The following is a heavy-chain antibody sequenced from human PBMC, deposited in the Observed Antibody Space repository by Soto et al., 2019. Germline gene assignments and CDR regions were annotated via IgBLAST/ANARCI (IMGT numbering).Heavy chain of an antibody. CDR3: ARGRRGSSSDHYFDY. CDR2: INHSGST. CDR1: GGSFSGYY. J-gene: IGHJ4*02. D-gene: IGHD6-6*01. Sequence: QVQLQQWGAGLLKPSETLSLTCAVYGGSFSGYYWSWICQPPGKGLEWIGEINHSGSTNYNPSLKSRVTISVDTSKNQFSLKLSSVTAADTAVYYCARGRRGSSSDHYFDYWGQGTLVTVSS. V-gene: IGHV4-34*01.